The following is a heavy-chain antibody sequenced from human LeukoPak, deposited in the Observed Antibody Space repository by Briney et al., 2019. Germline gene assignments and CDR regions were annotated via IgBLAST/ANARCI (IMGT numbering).Heavy chain of an antibody. V-gene: IGHV3-64*05. J-gene: IGHJ4*02. CDR3: ARGRTGYYFDY. Sequence: GGSLRLSCSASGFTFSNFVMHWVRQAPGKGLQYVSGISRDGATTYYADSVKGRFTISRDNSKNTLFVQMTSLRAEDTAVYYCARGRTGYYFDYWGQGSLVTVSS. CDR1: GFTFSNFV. CDR2: ISRDGATT. D-gene: IGHD2-8*02.